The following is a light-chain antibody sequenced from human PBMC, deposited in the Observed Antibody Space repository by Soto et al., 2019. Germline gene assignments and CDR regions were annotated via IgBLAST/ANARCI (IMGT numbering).Light chain of an antibody. Sequence: EIVLTQSPGFLSLSPGERATLSCRASQSVSSTYLAWYQQKPGQAPRLLIYGAFTRATGITDRFSGSGSGTDFTLTISRLEPEDFAVFYCQHYGSSLWTFGQGTKVEIK. CDR1: QSVSSTY. V-gene: IGKV3-20*01. J-gene: IGKJ1*01. CDR2: GAF. CDR3: QHYGSSLWT.